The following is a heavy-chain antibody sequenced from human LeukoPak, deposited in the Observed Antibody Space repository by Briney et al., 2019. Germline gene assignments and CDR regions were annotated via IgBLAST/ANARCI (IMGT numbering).Heavy chain of an antibody. D-gene: IGHD1-1*01. CDR1: GFTFSSNG. CDR2: IRNRGNDE. CDR3: AKDANWSLDY. J-gene: IGHJ4*02. V-gene: IGHV3-30*02. Sequence: GGSLRLSCAASGFTFSSNGMHWARQAPGKGLEWVAMIRNRGNDEYHADTEKGRFSVSRDNSKNTMYLQMNSLRAEDTAVYYCAKDANWSLDYWGQGTLVTVSP.